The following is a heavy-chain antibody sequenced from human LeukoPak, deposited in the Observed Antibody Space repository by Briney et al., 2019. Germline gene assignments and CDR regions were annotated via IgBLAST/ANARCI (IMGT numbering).Heavy chain of an antibody. D-gene: IGHD4-17*01. Sequence: TSETLSLTCTVSGGSISSYYWSWIRQPAGKGLEWIGRIYTIGSTKCNPSLESRVTMSVDTSKNQVSLRLSSVTAADTAVYYCASGDANTAAAFDIWGQGTMVTVSS. V-gene: IGHV4-4*07. CDR3: ASGDANTAAAFDI. CDR2: IYTIGST. CDR1: GGSISSYY. J-gene: IGHJ3*02.